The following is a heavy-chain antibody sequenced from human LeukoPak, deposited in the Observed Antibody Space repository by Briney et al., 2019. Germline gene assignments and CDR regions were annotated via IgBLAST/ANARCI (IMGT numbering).Heavy chain of an antibody. CDR1: GFTFNNYG. D-gene: IGHD4-17*01. Sequence: HPGGSLRLSCAASGFTFNNYGMHWVRQAPGKGLEWVAFIRYDGSNKYYAESVKGRFTISGDDSKNTPYLQMKSLRAEDTAVYYCAKPMTTVTPFDYWGQGTLVTVSS. CDR2: IRYDGSNK. J-gene: IGHJ4*02. CDR3: AKPMTTVTPFDY. V-gene: IGHV3-30*02.